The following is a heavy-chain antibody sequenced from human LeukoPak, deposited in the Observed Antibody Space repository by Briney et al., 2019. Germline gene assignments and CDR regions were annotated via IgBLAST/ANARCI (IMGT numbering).Heavy chain of an antibody. Sequence: GASVKVSCKASGYTFTSYAMNWVRQAPGQGLEWMGWINTNTGNPTYAQGFTGRFVFSLDTSVSTAYLQISSLKAEDTAVYYCARGLGYSSSWYVNYYYHYMDVWGKGTTVTVSS. CDR3: ARGLGYSSSWYVNYYYHYMDV. CDR2: INTNTGNP. D-gene: IGHD6-13*01. CDR1: GYTFTSYA. J-gene: IGHJ6*03. V-gene: IGHV7-4-1*02.